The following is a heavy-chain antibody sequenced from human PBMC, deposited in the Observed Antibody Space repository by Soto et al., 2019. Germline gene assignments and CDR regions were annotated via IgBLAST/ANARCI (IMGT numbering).Heavy chain of an antibody. J-gene: IGHJ3*02. CDR1: GFTFSSYG. V-gene: IGHV3-33*01. CDR3: ARGDSSGYYFRDAFDI. D-gene: IGHD3-22*01. CDR2: IWYDGSNK. Sequence: ESGGGVVQPGRSLRLSCAASGFTFSSYGMHWVRQAPGKGLEWVAVIWYDGSNKYYADSVKGRFTISRDNSKNTLYLQMNSLRAEDTAVYYCARGDSSGYYFRDAFDIWGQGTMVTVSS.